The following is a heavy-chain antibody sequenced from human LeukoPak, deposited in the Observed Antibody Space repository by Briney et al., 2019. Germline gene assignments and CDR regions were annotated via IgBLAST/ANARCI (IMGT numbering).Heavy chain of an antibody. CDR3: TRDQH. J-gene: IGHJ1*01. CDR1: GSIFGTTS. CDR2: INYDGSEK. Sequence: AGGSLRLSCAGSGSIFGTTSMSWVRQTPGKGLEWVASINYDGSEKYYVGSVEGRFTISRDSAKKSLFLQMNSLRAEDTAIYYCTRDQHWGQGTLVTVSS. V-gene: IGHV3-7*01.